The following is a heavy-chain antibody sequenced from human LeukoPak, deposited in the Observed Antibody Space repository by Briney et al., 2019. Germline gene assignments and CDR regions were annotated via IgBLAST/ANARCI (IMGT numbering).Heavy chain of an antibody. D-gene: IGHD3-22*01. Sequence: GGSLRLSCAASGFTFSSYSMNWVRQAPGKGLEWVSYISSSSSTIYYADSVKGRFTISRANAKNSLYLQMNSLRDEDTAVYYCARDLGEYYYDSSGYSLYGMDVWGQGNTVTVSS. CDR1: GFTFSSYS. CDR2: ISSSSSTI. CDR3: ARDLGEYYYDSSGYSLYGMDV. J-gene: IGHJ6*02. V-gene: IGHV3-48*02.